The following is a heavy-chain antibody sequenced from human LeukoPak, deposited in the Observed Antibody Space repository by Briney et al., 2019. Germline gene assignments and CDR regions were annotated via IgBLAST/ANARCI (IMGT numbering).Heavy chain of an antibody. V-gene: IGHV4-30-4*07. CDR2: IYYSGNT. CDR1: GGSISSGDYS. J-gene: IGHJ5*02. D-gene: IGHD5-18*01. CDR3: LNSGSNYEAVS. Sequence: PSETLSLTCAVSGGSISSGDYSWSWIRQPPGKGLEWIGFIYYSGNTYYNPSLKSRVTISVDTSKNQFSLKLSSVSAADTAFYFCLNSGSNYEAVSWGQGTLVTVSS.